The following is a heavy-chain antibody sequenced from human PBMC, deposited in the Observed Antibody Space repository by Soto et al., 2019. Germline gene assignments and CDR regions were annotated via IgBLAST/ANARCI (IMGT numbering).Heavy chain of an antibody. J-gene: IGHJ6*02. CDR3: ARGLLEITIFGVVIAPNGMDV. D-gene: IGHD3-3*01. CDR1: GGSISSSNW. Sequence: PSETLSLTCAVSGGSISSSNWCSWVRQPPGKGLEWIGEIYHSGSTNYNPSLKSRVTISVDKSKNQFSLKLSSVTAADTAVYYCARGLLEITIFGVVIAPNGMDVWGQGTTVTVSS. V-gene: IGHV4-4*02. CDR2: IYHSGST.